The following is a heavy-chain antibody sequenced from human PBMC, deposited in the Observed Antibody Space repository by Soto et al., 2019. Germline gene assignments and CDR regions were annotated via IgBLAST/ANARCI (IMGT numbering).Heavy chain of an antibody. CDR3: ARGYCSGGSCYSHYGWYDP. Sequence: SETLSLTCTVSGGSISSYYWSWIRQPPGKGLEWIGYIYYSGSTNYNPSLKSRVTISVDTSKNQFSLKLSSVTAADTAVYYCARGYCSGGSCYSHYGWYDPWGQGTLVTVSS. CDR1: GGSISSYY. J-gene: IGHJ5*02. D-gene: IGHD2-15*01. V-gene: IGHV4-59*01. CDR2: IYYSGST.